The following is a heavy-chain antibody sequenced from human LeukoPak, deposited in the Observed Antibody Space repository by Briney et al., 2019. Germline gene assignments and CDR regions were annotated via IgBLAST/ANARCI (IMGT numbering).Heavy chain of an antibody. J-gene: IGHJ4*02. V-gene: IGHV5-51*01. CDR2: ISPDGSDT. Sequence: GESLKISCKGSGYSFSTYWIGWVRQMPGKGLEWMGIISPDGSDTRYSPSFQGQVTISADKSITTAYLQWSSLKASDTAMYYCARLTSSWSFDYWGQGTLVTVSS. CDR1: GYSFSTYW. CDR3: ARLTSSWSFDY. D-gene: IGHD6-13*01.